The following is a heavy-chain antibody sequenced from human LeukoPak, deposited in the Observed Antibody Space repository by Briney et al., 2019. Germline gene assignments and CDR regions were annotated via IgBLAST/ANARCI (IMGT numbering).Heavy chain of an antibody. J-gene: IGHJ4*02. V-gene: IGHV1-18*01. CDR1: GYTFTSYG. CDR2: VNAYNGNT. Sequence: ASVKVSCKASGYTFTSYGIRWVRQAPGQGLEWMGWVNAYNGNTNYAQKLQGRVTMTTDTSTSTAYMELRSLRPYDTAVYYCAREPLGVIPYPVDYWGQGTLVTVSS. CDR3: AREPLGVIPYPVDY. D-gene: IGHD3-3*01.